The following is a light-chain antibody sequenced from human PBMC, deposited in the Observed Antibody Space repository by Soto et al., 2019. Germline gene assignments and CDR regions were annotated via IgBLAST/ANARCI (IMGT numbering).Light chain of an antibody. V-gene: IGKV1-33*01. Sequence: DIQMTQSPSSLSASVGDRVTITCQASQDISNYLNWYQQKQGKAPKVLIYDASKLETGVPSRFSGSGSGTDFTFTISSLQPEDIATYYCQQYDNLPPYTFGQGTKLEIK. CDR1: QDISNY. CDR2: DAS. CDR3: QQYDNLPPYT. J-gene: IGKJ2*01.